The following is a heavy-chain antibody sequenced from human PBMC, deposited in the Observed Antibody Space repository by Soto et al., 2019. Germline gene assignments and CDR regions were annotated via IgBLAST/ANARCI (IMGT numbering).Heavy chain of an antibody. J-gene: IGHJ4*02. V-gene: IGHV3-74*01. Sequence: EVQLVESGGGLVQPGGSLRLSCAASGIIFTNDWMHWVRQAPGKGLVWVSRIDNDGSGTSYADSVKGRITSSRDNAKNTVSLPMNSLRAEDTAVYYWTTVFKDWGQGTLVTVSS. CDR3: TTVFKD. CDR2: IDNDGSGT. CDR1: GIIFTNDW.